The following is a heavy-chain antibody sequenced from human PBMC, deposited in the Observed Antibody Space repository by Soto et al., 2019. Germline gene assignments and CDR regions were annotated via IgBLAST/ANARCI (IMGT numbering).Heavy chain of an antibody. CDR2: ISAYNGNT. D-gene: IGHD3-10*01. Sequence: QVQLVQSGAEVKKPGASVKVSCKASGYTFTSYGISWVRQAPGQGREWMGWISAYNGNTNYAQKLQGRVTMTTVTSTSTAYMELRSLRSDDPAVYYCARTLQYYGSGSYGGWFDPWGQGTLVTVSS. V-gene: IGHV1-18*01. CDR1: GYTFTSYG. CDR3: ARTLQYYGSGSYGGWFDP. J-gene: IGHJ5*02.